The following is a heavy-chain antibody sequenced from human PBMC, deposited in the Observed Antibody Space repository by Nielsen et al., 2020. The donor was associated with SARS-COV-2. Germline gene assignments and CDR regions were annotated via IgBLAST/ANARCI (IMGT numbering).Heavy chain of an antibody. CDR1: GGSISSSSYY. J-gene: IGHJ6*02. Sequence: SETLSLTCTVSGGSISSSSYYWGWIRQPPGKGLEWIGSIYYSGSTYYNPSLKGRGTISVDTSKNQFSLKLSSVTAADTAVYYCARAKLGYYYYGMDVWGQGTTVTVSS. CDR3: ARAKLGYYYYGMDV. CDR2: IYYSGST. D-gene: IGHD7-27*01. V-gene: IGHV4-39*07.